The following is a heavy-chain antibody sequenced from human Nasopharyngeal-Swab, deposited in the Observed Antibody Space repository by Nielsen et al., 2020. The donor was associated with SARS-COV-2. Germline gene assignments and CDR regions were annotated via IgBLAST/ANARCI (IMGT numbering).Heavy chain of an antibody. Sequence: GSLRLSCASSGFTFRRYAMLWVLHAPGKGLEWVSAISGSVCSTYYADSVKGRFTISRDNSKNTLYLQMNSLRAEDTAVYYCAKDRIVVVTAMDAFDIWGQGKMVTVSS. CDR3: AKDRIVVVTAMDAFDI. CDR1: GFTFRRYA. CDR2: ISGSVCST. V-gene: IGHV3-23*01. J-gene: IGHJ3*02. D-gene: IGHD2-21*02.